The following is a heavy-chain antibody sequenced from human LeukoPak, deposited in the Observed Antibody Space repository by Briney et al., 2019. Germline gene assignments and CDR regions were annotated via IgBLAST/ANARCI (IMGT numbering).Heavy chain of an antibody. CDR2: ISGSGGST. V-gene: IGHV3-23*01. D-gene: IGHD2-8*02. J-gene: IGHJ4*02. CDR1: GFTFSSYA. CDR3: AKRLAELLWFMGPGYLDY. Sequence: PGGAVRLSCAASGFTFSSYAMSWVRQARGKGREWVSAISGSGGSTYYADSVKGRFTISRANSKNTLYLQMNSLRAEGTAVYYCAKRLAELLWFMGPGYLDYWGQGALVTVSS.